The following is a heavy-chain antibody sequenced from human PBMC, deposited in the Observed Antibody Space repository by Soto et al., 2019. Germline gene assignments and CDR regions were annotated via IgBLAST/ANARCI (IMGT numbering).Heavy chain of an antibody. J-gene: IGHJ4*02. CDR1: GFFFTDYF. CDR3: ARQLERRVGAASH. V-gene: IGHV3-11*01. Sequence: QVQLAESGGGLVKSGGSLTLSCSTSGFFFTDYFMSWIRQAPGKGLEWVSYISPSGDVTHYADSVKGRFTISRDNTKTSLFLQMSSLRDDDTAVYYCARQLERRVGAASHWGQGTRVSVSS. D-gene: IGHD1-26*01. CDR2: ISPSGDVT.